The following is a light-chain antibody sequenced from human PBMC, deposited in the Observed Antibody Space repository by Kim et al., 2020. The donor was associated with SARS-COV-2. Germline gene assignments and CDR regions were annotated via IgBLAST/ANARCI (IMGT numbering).Light chain of an antibody. V-gene: IGLV2-14*03. J-gene: IGLJ2*01. CDR3: GSYTANTQVL. CDR1: SSDVGGYEY. CDR2: DVS. Sequence: QSALTQPASVSGSPGQSITISCTGTSSDVGGYEYVSWYQQYPGKAPKLILYDVSNRPSGVSNRFSGSKSGNTASLTISGLQAEDEGIYYCGSYTANTQVLFGGGTQLTVL.